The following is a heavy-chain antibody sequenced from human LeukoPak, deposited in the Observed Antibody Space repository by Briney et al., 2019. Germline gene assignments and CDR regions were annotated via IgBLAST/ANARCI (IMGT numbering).Heavy chain of an antibody. V-gene: IGHV3-23*01. D-gene: IGHD6-6*01. CDR3: AKGSAAARPYYFDY. CDR2: ITGGGGDT. CDR1: GFTFSSYA. Sequence: GGSLRLSCAASGFTFSSYAMSWVRQAPGKGLEWVSAITGGGGDTYHADSVKGRLTISRDNSKNTLYLQMNSLRAEDTAVYYCAKGSAAARPYYFDYWGQGTLVTVSS. J-gene: IGHJ4*02.